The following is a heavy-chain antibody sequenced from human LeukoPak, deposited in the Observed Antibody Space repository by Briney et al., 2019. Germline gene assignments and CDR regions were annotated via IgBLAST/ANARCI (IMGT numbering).Heavy chain of an antibody. CDR1: GFTFTSHW. D-gene: IGHD2-8*01. J-gene: IGHJ4*02. Sequence: GGSLRLSCAASGFTFTSHWMSWVRQAPGKGLELEARMNLDGSEKYYVDSVKGRFTISRDNAKTSLYLEMNSLRAEDTAVYYCARDATYCTNGVCYTRFDYWGQGTLVTVSS. V-gene: IGHV3-7*01. CDR2: MNLDGSEK. CDR3: ARDATYCTNGVCYTRFDY.